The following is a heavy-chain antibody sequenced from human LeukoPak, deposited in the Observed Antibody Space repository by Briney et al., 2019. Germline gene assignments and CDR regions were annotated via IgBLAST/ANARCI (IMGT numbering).Heavy chain of an antibody. J-gene: IGHJ4*02. CDR3: AKDPYRASSGLVYY. V-gene: IGHV3-23*01. D-gene: IGHD5-12*01. CDR2: ISGSGGTT. CDR1: GFSCSNYA. Sequence: GGSLRLSCATSGFSCSNYAVSWVRQAPGKGLEWVSSISGSGGTTYYADSVKGRFTISRDNSKNTLYLQMNSLRAEDTAVYYCAKDPYRASSGLVYYWGEGRLVTVSS.